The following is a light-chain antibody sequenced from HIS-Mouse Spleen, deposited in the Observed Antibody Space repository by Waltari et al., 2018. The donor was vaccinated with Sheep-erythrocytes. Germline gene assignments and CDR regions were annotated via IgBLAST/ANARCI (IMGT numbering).Light chain of an antibody. V-gene: IGLV2-11*01. CDR2: DVS. J-gene: IGLJ1*01. CDR1: SRDVGAYNY. Sequence: QSALTQSRSVSGSPGQSVTISCTGPSRDVGAYNYVSWYQQHPGKAPKLMIYDVSKRPSGVPDRFSGSKSGNTASLTISGLQAEDEADYYCCSYAGSYNHVFATGTKVTVL. CDR3: CSYAGSYNHV.